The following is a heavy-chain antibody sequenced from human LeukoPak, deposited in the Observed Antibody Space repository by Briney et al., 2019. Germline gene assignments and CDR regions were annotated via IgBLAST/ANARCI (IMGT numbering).Heavy chain of an antibody. D-gene: IGHD6-6*01. CDR3: AREVQQLVQTYYYYYYMDV. CDR2: IYYSGTA. CDR1: GGSISSSSYY. V-gene: IGHV4-39*07. Sequence: SETLSLTCTVSGGSISSSSYYWGWIRQPPGKGLEWIGSIYYSGTAYYNRSLKSRVTISVDTSKNQFSLKLSSVTAADTAVYYCAREVQQLVQTYYYYYYMDVWGKGTTVTVSS. J-gene: IGHJ6*03.